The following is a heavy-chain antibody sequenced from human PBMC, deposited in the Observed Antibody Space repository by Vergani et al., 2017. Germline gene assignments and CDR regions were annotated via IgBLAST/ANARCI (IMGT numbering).Heavy chain of an antibody. CDR2: SYPGDSDT. CDR3: XRRLDGYCSGGSCYSPGAFDI. Sequence: EVQLVQSGAEVKKPGESLKIPCKGSGYSFTTYWIGWVRQMPGKGLEWMGISYPGDSDTRYSPSFQGQVTISADKSISTAYLQWSSLKASDTAMYYCXRRLDGYCSGGSCYSPGAFDIWGQGTMVTVSS. V-gene: IGHV5-51*01. J-gene: IGHJ3*02. D-gene: IGHD2-15*01. CDR1: GYSFTTYW.